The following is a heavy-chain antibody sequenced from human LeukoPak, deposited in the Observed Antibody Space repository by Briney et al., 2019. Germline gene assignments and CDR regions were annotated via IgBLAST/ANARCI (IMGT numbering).Heavy chain of an antibody. CDR2: ISSSSSYI. Sequence: GGSLRLSCAASGFTFSSYSMNWVRQAPGKGLEWVSSISSSSSYIYYADSVKGRFTISRDNAKNSLYLQMNSLRAEDTAVYYCAREQLLYYYDSSGYNKDDAFDIWGQGTMVTVSS. D-gene: IGHD3-22*01. J-gene: IGHJ3*02. V-gene: IGHV3-21*01. CDR3: AREQLLYYYDSSGYNKDDAFDI. CDR1: GFTFSSYS.